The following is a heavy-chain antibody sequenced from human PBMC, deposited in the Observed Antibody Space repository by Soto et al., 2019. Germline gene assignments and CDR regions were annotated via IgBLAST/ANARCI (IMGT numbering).Heavy chain of an antibody. CDR1: GGSISPFY. J-gene: IGHJ6*02. D-gene: IGHD4-17*01. CDR2: IYYSGRT. CDR3: ARDLRFQGHDYADYLGYGMDV. V-gene: IGHV4-59*01. Sequence: NPSETLSLTCTVSGGSISPFYWSWIRQPPGKGLEWIGYIYYSGRTDYNPSLKSRVTISVDTSKNQFSLNLSSVTAADTAVYYCARDLRFQGHDYADYLGYGMDVWGQGTTVTVSS.